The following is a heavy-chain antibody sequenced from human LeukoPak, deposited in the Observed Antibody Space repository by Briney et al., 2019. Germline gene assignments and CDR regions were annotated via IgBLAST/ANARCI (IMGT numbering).Heavy chain of an antibody. CDR2: ISGSGGST. CDR3: AVSKRGYSYGYSLDY. D-gene: IGHD5-18*01. V-gene: IGHV3-23*01. Sequence: GGSLRLSCAASGFTFSSYAMSWVRQAPGKGLEWVSAISGSGGSTYYADSVKGRFTISRDNAKNSLYLQMNSLRAEDTAVYYCAVSKRGYSYGYSLDYWGQGTLVTVSS. J-gene: IGHJ4*02. CDR1: GFTFSSYA.